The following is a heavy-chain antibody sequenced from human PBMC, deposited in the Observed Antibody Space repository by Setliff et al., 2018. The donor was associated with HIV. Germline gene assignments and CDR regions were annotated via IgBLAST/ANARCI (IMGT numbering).Heavy chain of an antibody. V-gene: IGHV4-28*01. CDR3: ATARSYDFWSGYWGYYFDY. Sequence: SETLSLTCTVSGGSISTSNWWGWIRQTPGKGLEWIGYIYYSGSTSYNPSLKSRVTISIDTSKNQFSLKLNSVTAADTAVYYCATARSYDFWSGYWGYYFDYWGQGTLVTVSS. D-gene: IGHD3-3*01. CDR2: IYYSGST. CDR1: GGSISTSNW. J-gene: IGHJ4*02.